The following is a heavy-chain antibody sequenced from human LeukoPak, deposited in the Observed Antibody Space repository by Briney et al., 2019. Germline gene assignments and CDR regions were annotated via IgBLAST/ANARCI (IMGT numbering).Heavy chain of an antibody. CDR3: AKGSIVVVPAILNFDY. D-gene: IGHD2-2*01. V-gene: IGHV3-30*02. J-gene: IGHJ4*01. CDR1: GFTFSSYG. Sequence: GGSLRLSCAASGFTFSSYGMHWVRQAPGKGLEWVAFIRYDGSNKYYADSVKGRFTISRDNSKNTLYLQMNSLRAEDTAVYYCAKGSIVVVPAILNFDYWGXXTLXTXSS. CDR2: IRYDGSNK.